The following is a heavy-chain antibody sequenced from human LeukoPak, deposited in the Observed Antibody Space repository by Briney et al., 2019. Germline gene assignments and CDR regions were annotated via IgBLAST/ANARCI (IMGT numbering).Heavy chain of an antibody. CDR2: ISGSGGST. J-gene: IGHJ4*02. D-gene: IGHD5-24*01. CDR3: AKDPGDGYNLFDY. V-gene: IGHV3-23*01. CDR1: GFTFSSYA. Sequence: PGGSLRLSCAASGFTFSSYAMSWVRQTPGKGLEWVSAISGSGGSTYYADSVKGRFTISRDNSKNTLYLQMNSLRAEDTAVYYCAKDPGDGYNLFDYWGQGTLDTVSS.